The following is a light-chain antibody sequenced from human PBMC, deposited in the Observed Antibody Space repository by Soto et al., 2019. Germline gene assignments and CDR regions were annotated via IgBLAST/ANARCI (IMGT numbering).Light chain of an antibody. J-gene: IGLJ2*01. Sequence: QSVLTQPPSASGTPGQRVTISCSGSTSNFGSNTVNWYQQLPGTAPKLLIYFISQRPSGLPDRFSGSRSGTSASLAISGLQSEDEADSYCAAWDDSLNGLVFGGGTQLTVL. CDR3: AAWDDSLNGLV. V-gene: IGLV1-44*01. CDR1: TSNFGSNT. CDR2: FIS.